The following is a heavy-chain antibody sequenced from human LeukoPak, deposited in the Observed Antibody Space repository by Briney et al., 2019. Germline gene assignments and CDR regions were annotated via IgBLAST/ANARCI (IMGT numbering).Heavy chain of an antibody. V-gene: IGHV6-1*01. CDR3: ARDSGSYSDYYYYGMDV. CDR2: TYYRSKWYN. J-gene: IGHJ6*02. Sequence: PSQTLLLTCAISGDSVSSNSAAWNWIRQSPSRGLEWLGRTYYRSKWYNDYAVSVKSRIIINPDTSKNQFSLQLNSVTPEDTAVYYCARDSGSYSDYYYYGMDVWGQGTTVTVSS. CDR1: GDSVSSNSAA. D-gene: IGHD1-26*01.